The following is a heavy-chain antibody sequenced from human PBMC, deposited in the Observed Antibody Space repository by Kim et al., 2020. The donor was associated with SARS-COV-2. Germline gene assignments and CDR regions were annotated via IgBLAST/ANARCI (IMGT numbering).Heavy chain of an antibody. CDR3: ARDYGDYVGHFDY. D-gene: IGHD4-17*01. J-gene: IGHJ4*02. V-gene: IGHV4-4*07. Sequence: SNPSLPSRVTMSVDTSNNQFSLKLTSVTAADTAVYYCARDYGDYVGHFDYWGQGTLVTVSS.